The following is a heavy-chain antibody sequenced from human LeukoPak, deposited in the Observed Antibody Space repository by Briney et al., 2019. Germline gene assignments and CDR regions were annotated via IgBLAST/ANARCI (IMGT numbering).Heavy chain of an antibody. CDR1: GFTFSASA. CDR2: IRSKANSYAT. CDR3: ARDPGSAFGGVIVKVYYYYMDV. J-gene: IGHJ6*03. Sequence: GGSLRLSCAASGFTFSASAMHWVRQASGKGLEWVGRIRSKANSYATAYAASVKGRFTISRDDSKNTAYLQMNSLKTEDTAVYYCARDPGSAFGGVIVKVYYYYMDVWGKGTTVTVSS. V-gene: IGHV3-73*01. D-gene: IGHD3-16*02.